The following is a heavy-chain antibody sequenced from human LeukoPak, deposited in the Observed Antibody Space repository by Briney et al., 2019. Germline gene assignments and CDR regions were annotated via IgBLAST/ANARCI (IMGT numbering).Heavy chain of an antibody. V-gene: IGHV1-69*05. CDR3: SIDVHGDYGSGWFAP. CDR2: IMPLLGTA. Sequence: SVKVSCKTSGGTFNNSAISWVRQAPGQGLEWVGGIMPLLGTAVYAQKLQGRVTINKDEYTRTVYLEMNSVTYDDTAVYYFSIDVHGDYGSGWFAPSGQGSFVSVSS. CDR1: GGTFNNSA. J-gene: IGHJ5*02. D-gene: IGHD4-17*01.